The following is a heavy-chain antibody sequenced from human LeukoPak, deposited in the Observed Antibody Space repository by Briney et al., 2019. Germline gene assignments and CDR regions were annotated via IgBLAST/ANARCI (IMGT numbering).Heavy chain of an antibody. D-gene: IGHD2-8*02. CDR2: IYYSGST. CDR1: GGSFSGYY. CDR3: ARDTSTGTGFDY. V-gene: IGHV4-59*01. J-gene: IGHJ4*02. Sequence: SETLSLTCAVYGGSFSGYYWSWIRQPPGKGLEWIGYIYYSGSTNYNPSLKSRVTISVDTSKNQFSLKLSSVTAADTAVYYCARDTSTGTGFDYWGQGTLVTVSS.